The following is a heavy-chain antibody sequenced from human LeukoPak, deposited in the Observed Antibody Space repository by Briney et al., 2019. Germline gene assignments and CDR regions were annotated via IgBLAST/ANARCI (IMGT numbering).Heavy chain of an antibody. Sequence: GASVKVSCKASGYTFIGYYMHWVRQAPRQGLEWMGWINPNGGRINYAQKFQGRVTMTRDTSISTAYMELSRLRSDATAVYYCVRESRLVAGTFYFDYWGQGSLVTVSS. CDR1: GYTFIGYY. V-gene: IGHV1-2*02. J-gene: IGHJ4*02. CDR3: VRESRLVAGTFYFDY. D-gene: IGHD6-19*01. CDR2: INPNGGRI.